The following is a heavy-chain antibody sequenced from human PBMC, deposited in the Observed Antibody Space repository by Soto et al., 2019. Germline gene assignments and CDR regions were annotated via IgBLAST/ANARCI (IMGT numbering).Heavy chain of an antibody. CDR3: ARGQEVGAHFFDS. J-gene: IGHJ4*02. CDR2: IGTAGDP. D-gene: IGHD2-15*01. Sequence: GGSLRLSCEASGFTFSGFDMHWVRQPTGKGLEWVSTIGTAGDPYYAVSVKGRFTISRDNAKNSLSLQMNSLRAGDTAVYFCARGQEVGAHFFDSWGQGTQVTVSS. CDR1: GFTFSGFD. V-gene: IGHV3-13*05.